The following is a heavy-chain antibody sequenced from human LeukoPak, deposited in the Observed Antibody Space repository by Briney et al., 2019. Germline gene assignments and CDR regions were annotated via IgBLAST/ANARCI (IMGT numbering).Heavy chain of an antibody. CDR1: GYSISSSYY. CDR2: IYHSGST. Sequence: SETLSLTCTVSGYSISSSYYWGWIRQPPGKGLEWIGSIYHSGSTYYNLSLKSRVTISVDTSKNLFSLKLSSVTAADTAVYYCARVEYYYGSGSRNWFDPWGQGTLVTVSS. CDR3: ARVEYYYGSGSRNWFDP. J-gene: IGHJ5*02. D-gene: IGHD3-10*01. V-gene: IGHV4-38-2*02.